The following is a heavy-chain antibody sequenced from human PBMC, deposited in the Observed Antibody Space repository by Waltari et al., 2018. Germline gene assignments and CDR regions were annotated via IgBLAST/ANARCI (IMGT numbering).Heavy chain of an antibody. J-gene: IGHJ4*02. Sequence: QVQLQESGPGLVKPSQTLSLTCTVPGDSITSNSFSWNWVRPPAGKGLEWIGRFYSSEYINYNPSLKSRVTISRDTSKKQFFLKLTSVTAADTAFYYCAREVTKVELGRRLPHFFDSWGQGTLVTVSS. D-gene: IGHD7-27*01. CDR1: GDSITSNSFS. CDR3: AREVTKVELGRRLPHFFDS. CDR2: FYSSEYI. V-gene: IGHV4-61*02.